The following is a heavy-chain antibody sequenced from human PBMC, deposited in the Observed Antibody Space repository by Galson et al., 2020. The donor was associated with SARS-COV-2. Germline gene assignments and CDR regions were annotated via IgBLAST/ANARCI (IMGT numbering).Heavy chain of an antibody. CDR1: GFTFDDYV. D-gene: IGHD5-18*01. V-gene: IGHV3-9*01. CDR3: AKGPNSYSTAGYGIDY. Sequence: SYAAAGFTFDDYVMHLVRPAPEKGLEWVSIIPWNSDSMDYADSVKGRFTISRDNAKKSLYLQMDSLRTEDTSFYYCAKGPNSYSTAGYGIDYWGQGTLLTVSS. CDR2: IPWNSDSM. J-gene: IGHJ4*02.